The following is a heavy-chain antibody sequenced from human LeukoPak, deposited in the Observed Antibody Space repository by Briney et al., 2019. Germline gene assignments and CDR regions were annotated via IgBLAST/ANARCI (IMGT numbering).Heavy chain of an antibody. D-gene: IGHD6-13*01. CDR2: ISSSSSTI. CDR1: GFTFSSYS. J-gene: IGHJ5*02. Sequence: PGGSLRLSCAASGFTFSSYSMNWVRQAPGKGLEWVSYISSSSSTIYYADSVKGRFTISRDNAKNSLYLQMNSLRAEDTAVYYCAKSADSSRGSDWFDHWGQGTLVTVSS. V-gene: IGHV3-48*01. CDR3: AKSADSSRGSDWFDH.